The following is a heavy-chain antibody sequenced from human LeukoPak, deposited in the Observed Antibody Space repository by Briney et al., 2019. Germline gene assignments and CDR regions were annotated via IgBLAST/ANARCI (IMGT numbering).Heavy chain of an antibody. J-gene: IGHJ4*02. CDR2: IKPDGSET. CDR3: ARDGGELWPLDE. CDR1: GFPFKGYW. D-gene: IGHD3-10*01. V-gene: IGHV3-7*01. Sequence: GGSLRLSCAASGFPFKGYWMTWVRQSPGKGLDWVANIKPDGSETNYLDSVKGRFTISRDNARDSLFLEMNNLRVDDTAVYYCARDGGELWPLDEWGQGILVTVSS.